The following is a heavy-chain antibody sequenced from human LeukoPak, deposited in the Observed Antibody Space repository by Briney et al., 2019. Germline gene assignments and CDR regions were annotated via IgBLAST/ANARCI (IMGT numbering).Heavy chain of an antibody. CDR2: IYYSGST. V-gene: IGHV4-59*08. J-gene: IGHJ6*02. CDR3: ARLVEMATIPSRYYYYGMDV. CDR1: GGSISSYY. D-gene: IGHD5-12*01. Sequence: SETLSLTCTVSGGSISSYYWSWIRQPPGKGLEWIGYIYYSGSTNYNPSLKSRVTISVDTSKNQFSLKLSSVTAADTAVYYCARLVEMATIPSRYYYYGMDVWGQGTTVTVSS.